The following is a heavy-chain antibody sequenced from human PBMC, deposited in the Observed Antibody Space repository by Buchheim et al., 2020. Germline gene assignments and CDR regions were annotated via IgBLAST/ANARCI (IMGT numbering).Heavy chain of an antibody. V-gene: IGHV3-23*01. D-gene: IGHD2-2*01. J-gene: IGHJ3*02. CDR1: GFSFSSFA. CDR2: ISGSGGST. CDR3: AKGAVSTRRSTFDI. Sequence: EVPLLESGGGLAQPGGSLRLSCAASGFSFSSFAMSWVRQAPGKGLEWVSGISGSGGSTHYADSVKGRFTISRDNSKDTLSLQMNSLRAEDTALYYCAKGAVSTRRSTFDIWGQGT.